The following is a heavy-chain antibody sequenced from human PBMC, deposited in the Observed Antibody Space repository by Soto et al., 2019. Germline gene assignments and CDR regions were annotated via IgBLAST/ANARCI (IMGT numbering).Heavy chain of an antibody. Sequence: GESLKISCKGSGYSFTSYWINWVRQMPGKGLEWMGSMDPSDSYTNYSPSFQGHVTISADKSINTAYLQWSSLKASVTAMYYCARRGDRSEYWGQGTLVTISS. V-gene: IGHV5-10-1*01. CDR3: ARRGDRSEY. J-gene: IGHJ4*02. D-gene: IGHD2-15*01. CDR1: GYSFTSYW. CDR2: MDPSDSYT.